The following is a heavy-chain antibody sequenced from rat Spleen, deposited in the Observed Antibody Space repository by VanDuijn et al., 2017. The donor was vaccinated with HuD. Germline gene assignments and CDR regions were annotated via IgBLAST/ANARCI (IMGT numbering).Heavy chain of an antibody. D-gene: IGHD1-2*01. V-gene: IGHV2-47*01. CDR2: IWNIGGT. CDR1: GLSLTSHS. J-gene: IGHJ3*01. CDR3: AGSGYSRHRYWFTY. Sequence: QVQLKESGPGLIQPSQTLSLTCTVSGLSLTSHSLSWIRQPPGKGLEWMGVIWNIGGTRYNSALKSRLSISKDTSKSQVFLKMNSLQPEDTGIYYCAGSGYSRHRYWFTYWGQGTLVIVSS.